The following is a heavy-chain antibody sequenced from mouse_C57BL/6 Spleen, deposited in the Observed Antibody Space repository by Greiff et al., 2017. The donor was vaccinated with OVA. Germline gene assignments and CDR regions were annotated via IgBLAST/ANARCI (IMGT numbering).Heavy chain of an antibody. D-gene: IGHD2-5*01. J-gene: IGHJ3*01. V-gene: IGHV1-50*01. CDR3: ARGDYSNYFAY. Sequence: QVQLQQPGAELVKPGASVKLSCKASGYTFTSYWMQWVKQRPGQGLEWIGEIDPSDSYTNYNQKFKGKATLTVDTSSSTAYMQLSSLTSEDSAVYYCARGDYSNYFAYWGQGTLVTVSA. CDR1: GYTFTSYW. CDR2: IDPSDSYT.